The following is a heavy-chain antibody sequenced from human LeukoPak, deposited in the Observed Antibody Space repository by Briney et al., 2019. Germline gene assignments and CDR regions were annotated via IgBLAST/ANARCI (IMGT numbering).Heavy chain of an antibody. CDR1: GYTFTAQY. Sequence: ASVKVSCKASGYTFTAQYIHWVRQAPGQGLEWMGWINPNRGDTNYAQKFQVRVTMTRDTSISTAYMELSRLTSDDTAVYYCAKEGYDGSYFRLDFWGQGTLVTVSS. J-gene: IGHJ4*02. CDR3: AKEGYDGSYFRLDF. D-gene: IGHD1-26*01. CDR2: INPNRGDT. V-gene: IGHV1-2*02.